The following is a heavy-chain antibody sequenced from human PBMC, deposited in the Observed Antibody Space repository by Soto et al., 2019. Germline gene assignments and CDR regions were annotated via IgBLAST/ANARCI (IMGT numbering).Heavy chain of an antibody. CDR1: GGSISSGGYY. CDR2: IYYSGST. D-gene: IGHD3-3*01. V-gene: IGHV4-31*03. CDR3: ARDLIRGYDFWSGYYQAPYYYGMDV. J-gene: IGHJ6*02. Sequence: KPSETLSLTCTVSGGSISSGGYYWSWIRQHPGKGLEWIGYIYYSGSTYYNPSLKSRVTISVDTSKNQFSLKLSSVTAADTAVYYCARDLIRGYDFWSGYYQAPYYYGMDVWGQGTTVTVSS.